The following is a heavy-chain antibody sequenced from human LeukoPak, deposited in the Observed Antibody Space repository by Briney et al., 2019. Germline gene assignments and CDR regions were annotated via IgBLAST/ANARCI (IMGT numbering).Heavy chain of an antibody. V-gene: IGHV3-30-3*01. J-gene: IGHJ4*02. CDR2: IPYDGSNK. D-gene: IGHD3-10*01. CDR3: ARDYYYGSGIPPDY. CDR1: GFTFSSYA. Sequence: GGSLRLSCAASGFTFSSYAMHWVRQAPGKGLKWVAVIPYDGSNKYYADSVKGRFTISRDNSKNTLYLQMNSLRAEDTAVYYCARDYYYGSGIPPDYWGQGTLVTVSS.